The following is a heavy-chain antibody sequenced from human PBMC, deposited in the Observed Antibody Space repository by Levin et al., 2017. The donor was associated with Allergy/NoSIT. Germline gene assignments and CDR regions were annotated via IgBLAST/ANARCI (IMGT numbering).Heavy chain of an antibody. V-gene: IGHV3-23*01. CDR2: ISGSGGNT. J-gene: IGHJ5*02. CDR3: AKDPGHSSGYYNWFDP. D-gene: IGHD3-22*01. CDR1: GFTFSNYA. Sequence: GGSLRLSCAASGFTFSNYAMSWVRQAPGKGLEWVSGISGSGGNTDYADSVKGRFTISRDNSKNTLYLQMNSLRAEDTAVYYCAKDPGHSSGYYNWFDPWGQGTQVTVSS.